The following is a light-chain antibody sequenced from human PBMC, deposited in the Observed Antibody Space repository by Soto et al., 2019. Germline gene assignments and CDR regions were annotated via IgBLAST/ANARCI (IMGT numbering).Light chain of an antibody. CDR3: QQRYTFPWT. Sequence: DIQMTQSPSTLSASVGDRVTITCRASQSISSWLAWYQKRPGKAPKLLIYGTSTLESGVPSRFSGSGSETDFSLTISSLQTEDFATYYCQQRYTFPWTFGQGTKVDIK. V-gene: IGKV1-5*01. CDR2: GTS. J-gene: IGKJ1*01. CDR1: QSISSW.